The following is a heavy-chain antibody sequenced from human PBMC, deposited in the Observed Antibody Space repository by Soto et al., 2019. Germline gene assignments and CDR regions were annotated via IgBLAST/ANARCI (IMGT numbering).Heavy chain of an antibody. Sequence: QVQLVESGGGVVQPGRSLRLFCAASGFTFNSYAMHWVRQAPGKGLEWVAVISYDGSNKYYADSVKGRFTISRDNSKNTLYLQMNSLRAEDTAVYYCARFKGCSGGSCYPYFDYWGQGTLVTVSS. CDR3: ARFKGCSGGSCYPYFDY. J-gene: IGHJ4*02. CDR2: ISYDGSNK. CDR1: GFTFNSYA. V-gene: IGHV3-30-3*01. D-gene: IGHD2-15*01.